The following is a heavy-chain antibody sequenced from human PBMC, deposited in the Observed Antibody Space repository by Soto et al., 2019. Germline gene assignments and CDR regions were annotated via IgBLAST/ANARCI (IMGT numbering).Heavy chain of an antibody. Sequence: QVQVVQSGAEVKKPGSSVRVSCKASGGTSSSYAITWMRQAPGQGLVWMGGIIPILDTTDYAQKFQGRVTFTADESTSTVYMELSSLPSEDTAVYYCASGGTTVNRRFVFWGQGTMVTVSS. D-gene: IGHD4-4*01. V-gene: IGHV1-69*01. J-gene: IGHJ4*02. CDR2: IIPILDTT. CDR1: GGTSSSYA. CDR3: ASGGTTVNRRFVF.